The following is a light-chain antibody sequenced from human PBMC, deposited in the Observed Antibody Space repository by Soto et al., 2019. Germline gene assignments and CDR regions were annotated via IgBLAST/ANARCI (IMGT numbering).Light chain of an antibody. Sequence: QSVLTQPASVSGSPGQPITISCTGTSSDVGSYNLVSWYQHHPGKAPKFMIYEGSKRPSGVSNRFSGSKSGNSASLTISGLQAEDEADYYCCSYAGSSTYVFGTGTKVTVL. CDR2: EGS. J-gene: IGLJ1*01. CDR3: CSYAGSSTYV. V-gene: IGLV2-23*01. CDR1: SSDVGSYNL.